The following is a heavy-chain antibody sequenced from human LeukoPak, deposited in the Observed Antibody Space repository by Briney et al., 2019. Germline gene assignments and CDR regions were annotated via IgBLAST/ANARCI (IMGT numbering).Heavy chain of an antibody. CDR1: GFTFSSNP. CDR3: AKRIAARTPYYFDY. D-gene: IGHD6-6*01. CDR2: ISYGGGST. Sequence: ETGGSLRLSCAASGFTFSSNPMSWVRQAPGKWLEWVSGISYGGGSTYYADSVKGRFTISRDNSKNTLYLQMNSLRSEDTAVYYCAKRIAARTPYYFDYWGQGTLVTVSS. J-gene: IGHJ4*02. V-gene: IGHV3-23*01.